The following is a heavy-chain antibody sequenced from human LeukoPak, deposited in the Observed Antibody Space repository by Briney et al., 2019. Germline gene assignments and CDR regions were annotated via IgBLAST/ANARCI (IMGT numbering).Heavy chain of an antibody. Sequence: GGSLRLSCAASGFTFSSYEMNWVRQAPGKGLEWVSYIRSSGSTKYYADSVKGRFTISRDNAKNSLYLQMNSLRAEDTAVYYCARDFGRWYFDYWGQGTLVTVSS. D-gene: IGHD4-23*01. CDR1: GFTFSSYE. CDR3: ARDFGRWYFDY. V-gene: IGHV3-48*03. J-gene: IGHJ4*02. CDR2: IRSSGSTK.